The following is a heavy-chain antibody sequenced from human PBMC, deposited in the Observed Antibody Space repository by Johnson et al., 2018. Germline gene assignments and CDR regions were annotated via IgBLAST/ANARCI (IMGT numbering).Heavy chain of an antibody. J-gene: IGHJ1*01. D-gene: IGHD3-22*01. V-gene: IGHV3-21*01. CDR1: GFTFRSYS. Sequence: EVQLVETGGGLVKPGGSLRLSCAASGFTFRSYSMNWVRQAPGKGLEWVSSISSSSSSIYYADSVTGRFTIPRDNAKNSLYLQMNSLRAEETAVYYCARDYYDSSGYPEYVQHWGQGTLVTVSS. CDR2: ISSSSSSI. CDR3: ARDYYDSSGYPEYVQH.